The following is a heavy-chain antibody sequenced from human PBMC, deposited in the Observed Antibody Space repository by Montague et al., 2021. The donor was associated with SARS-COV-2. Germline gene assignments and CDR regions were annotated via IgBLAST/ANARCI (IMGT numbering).Heavy chain of an antibody. D-gene: IGHD3-22*01. CDR1: GASVSDYY. Sequence: SETLSLTCAVYGASVSDYYWSWIRQPPGKGLEWIGEINHSGSTNYNPSLKSRVTTSVDTSKNQFSLKLTSVTAADTAVYYCARGPRITMIVVVITDIWFDPWGQGTLATVSS. J-gene: IGHJ5*02. CDR2: INHSGST. CDR3: ARGPRITMIVVVITDIWFDP. V-gene: IGHV4-34*01.